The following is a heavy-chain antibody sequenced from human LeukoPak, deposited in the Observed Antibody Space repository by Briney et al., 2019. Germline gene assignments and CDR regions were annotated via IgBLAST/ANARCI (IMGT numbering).Heavy chain of an antibody. CDR2: SSGSSSST. CDR1: GFTFSSYS. CDR3: AKVRAAGYYGSATYWDH. V-gene: IGHV3-23*01. D-gene: IGHD3-10*01. Sequence: GGSLRLSCAASGFTFSSYSMNWVRQAPGRGLEWVSGSSGSSSSTYYADSVKGRFTISRDNSEKTLYLQMNSLRAEDTAVYHCAKVRAAGYYGSATYWDHWGEGTLVTVSS. J-gene: IGHJ4*02.